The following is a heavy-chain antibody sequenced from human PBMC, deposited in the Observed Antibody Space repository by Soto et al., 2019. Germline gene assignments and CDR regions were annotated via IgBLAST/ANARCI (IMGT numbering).Heavy chain of an antibody. CDR3: ARVCGFGETIGIDY. CDR1: GFTFSSYG. CDR2: IWYDGSNK. V-gene: IGHV3-33*01. D-gene: IGHD3-10*01. J-gene: IGHJ4*02. Sequence: VQLVESGGGVVQPGRSLRLSCAASGFTFSSYGMHWVRQAPGKGLEWVAVIWYDGSNKYYADSVKGRFTISRDNSKNTLYLQMNSLRAEDTAVYYCARVCGFGETIGIDYWGQGTLVTVSS.